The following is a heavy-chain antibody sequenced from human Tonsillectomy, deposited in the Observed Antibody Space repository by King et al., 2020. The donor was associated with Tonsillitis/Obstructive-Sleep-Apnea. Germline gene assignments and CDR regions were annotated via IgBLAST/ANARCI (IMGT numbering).Heavy chain of an antibody. J-gene: IGHJ4*02. CDR2: IKQDGSEK. Sequence: VQLVESGGGLVQPGGSLRLSCAASGFTFSSYWMSWVRQAPGKGLECVANIKQDGSEKYYVDSVKGRFTISRDNAKNSLYLQMNSLRAEDTAVYYCTYSSSSSSIGWDYWGQGTLVTVSS. CDR1: GFTFSSYW. CDR3: TYSSSSSSIGWDY. D-gene: IGHD6-13*01. V-gene: IGHV3-7*01.